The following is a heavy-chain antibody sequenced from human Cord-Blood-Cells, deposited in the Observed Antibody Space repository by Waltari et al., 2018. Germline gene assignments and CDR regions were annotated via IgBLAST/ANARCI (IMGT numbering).Heavy chain of an antibody. Sequence: QVQLQESGPGLVKPSETLSLTCAVSGYSISSGYYWGWIRTPPGKGLEWIGSLYHSGSTYYNPSLKSRVTISVDTSKNQFSLKLSSVTAADTAVYYCARVTPDYDFWSGHTNWFDPWGQGTLVTVSS. D-gene: IGHD3-3*01. CDR1: GYSISSGYY. CDR2: LYHSGST. CDR3: ARVTPDYDFWSGHTNWFDP. V-gene: IGHV4-38-2*01. J-gene: IGHJ5*02.